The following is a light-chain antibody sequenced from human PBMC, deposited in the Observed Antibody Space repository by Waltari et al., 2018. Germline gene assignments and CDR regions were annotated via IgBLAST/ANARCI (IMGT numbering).Light chain of an antibody. Sequence: QSALTQTATVPGSPGQSITISCSGTSSDMGNYNLVSWYQQHPGKAPTLIIYDVNKRPSGVSNRFSGSKSGNTAFLTISGLQTADEADYYCCSYAGSAISVFGGGTKVTVL. V-gene: IGLV2-23*02. CDR2: DVN. J-gene: IGLJ3*02. CDR3: CSYAGSAISV. CDR1: SSDMGNYNL.